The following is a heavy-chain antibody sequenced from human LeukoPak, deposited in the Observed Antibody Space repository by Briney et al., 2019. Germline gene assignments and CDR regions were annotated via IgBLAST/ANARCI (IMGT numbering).Heavy chain of an antibody. D-gene: IGHD6-13*01. CDR2: ISGSGGST. J-gene: IGHJ4*02. Sequence: PGGSLRLSWAASGFTFSSYAMSWVRQAPGKGLEWVSAISGSGGSTYYADSVKGRFTISRDNSKNTLYLQMNSLRAEDTAVYSCAKPGPRRIEAAGAFDYWGQGTLVTVSS. CDR1: GFTFSSYA. CDR3: AKPGPRRIEAAGAFDY. V-gene: IGHV3-23*01.